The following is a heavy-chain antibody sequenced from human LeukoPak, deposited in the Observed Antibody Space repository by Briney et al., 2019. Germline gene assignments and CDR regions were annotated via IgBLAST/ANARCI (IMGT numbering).Heavy chain of an antibody. V-gene: IGHV4-59*01. CDR1: GASISTYY. CDR3: ARDRGSQPFIDY. J-gene: IGHJ4*02. D-gene: IGHD1-26*01. CDR2: VFHTGST. Sequence: SETLSLTCIVSGASISTYYWNWLRQPPGKGLEWIGYVFHTGSTNYNPSLKSRVTISVDTSKNQFSLKLSSVTAADTAVYYCARDRGSQPFIDYWGQGTLVTVSS.